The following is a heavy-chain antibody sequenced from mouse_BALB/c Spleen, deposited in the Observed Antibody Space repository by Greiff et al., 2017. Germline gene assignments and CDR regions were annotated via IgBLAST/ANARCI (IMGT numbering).Heavy chain of an antibody. CDR1: GYTFSSYW. Sequence: QVQLQQSGAELMKPGASVKISCKATGYTFSSYWIEWVKQRPGHGLEWIGEILPGSGSTNYNEKFKGKATFTADTSSNTAYMQLSSLTSEDSAVYYCARGAKNYNDFDYWGQGTTLTVSS. CDR3: ARGAKNYNDFDY. D-gene: IGHD1-3*01. V-gene: IGHV1-9*01. CDR2: ILPGSGST. J-gene: IGHJ2*01.